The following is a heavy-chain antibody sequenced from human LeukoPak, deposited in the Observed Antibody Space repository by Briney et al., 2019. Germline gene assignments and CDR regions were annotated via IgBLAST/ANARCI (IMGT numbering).Heavy chain of an antibody. CDR2: ISGSGGST. D-gene: IGHD2-2*02. J-gene: IGHJ6*02. CDR3: SSPILRYCSSTNCYSNFNSLFLYGMDV. Sequence: TGGSLRLSCAASGFTFSSYAMSWVRQAPGKGLEWVSAISGSGGSTYYADSVKGRFTISRDNSKNTLYLQMNSLRAEDTAVYYLSSPILRYCSSTNCYSNFNSLFLYGMDVWGQGTTVTVSS. V-gene: IGHV3-23*01. CDR1: GFTFSSYA.